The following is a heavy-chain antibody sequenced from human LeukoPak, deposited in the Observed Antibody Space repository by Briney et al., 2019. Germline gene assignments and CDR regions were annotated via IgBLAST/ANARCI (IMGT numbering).Heavy chain of an antibody. V-gene: IGHV4-39*01. CDR3: ARSGNYGDYESWFDP. Sequence: SETLSLTCTVSGGSISSSSYYWGWIRQPPGKGLEWIGSIYYSGGTYYNPSLKSRVTISVDTSKNQFSLKLSSVTAADTAVYYCARSGNYGDYESWFDPWGQGTLVTVSS. J-gene: IGHJ5*02. CDR1: GGSISSSSYY. CDR2: IYYSGGT. D-gene: IGHD4-17*01.